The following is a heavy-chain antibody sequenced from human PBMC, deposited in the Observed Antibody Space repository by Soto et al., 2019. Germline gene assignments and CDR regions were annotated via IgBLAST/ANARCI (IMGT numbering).Heavy chain of an antibody. J-gene: IGHJ4*01. D-gene: IGHD1-26*01. Sequence: PSQTLPLTCVITGDSVSINSAVWSLVRQSPSRGLEWLGRTYYRSKWYYEYAVSVRGRITINPDTSKNQYSLQLNSVTPEDTAVYFCARGEQYSGRIFDYWGQGTLVTVSS. CDR1: GDSVSINSAV. CDR3: ARGEQYSGRIFDY. CDR2: TYYRSKWYY. V-gene: IGHV6-1*01.